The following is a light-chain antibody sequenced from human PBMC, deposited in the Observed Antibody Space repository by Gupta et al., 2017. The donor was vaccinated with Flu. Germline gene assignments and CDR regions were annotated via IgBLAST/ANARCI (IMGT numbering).Light chain of an antibody. J-gene: IGKJ5*01. Sequence: ESATLSCRASQGLVNYLAWYQQKPGQAPRLLIYDASNRATGIPARFSGSGSGTDFTLTISSLEPEDFAVYYCQQRSIWPQVTFGQGTRLDIK. CDR1: QGLVNY. V-gene: IGKV3-11*01. CDR2: DAS. CDR3: QQRSIWPQVT.